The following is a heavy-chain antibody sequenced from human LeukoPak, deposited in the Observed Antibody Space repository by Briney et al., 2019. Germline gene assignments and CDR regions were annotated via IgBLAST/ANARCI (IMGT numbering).Heavy chain of an antibody. CDR1: GYTFTDYY. V-gene: IGHV1-2*02. CDR3: ARGNFYDNKGYSPELRY. CDR2: INPSSGGT. J-gene: IGHJ4*02. Sequence: ASVKVSCKASGYTFTDYYMHWVRQAPGQGLEWMGWINPSSGGTNYAQKFQGRVTVTRDTSISTAYMDLSRLRSDDTAVYYCARGNFYDNKGYSPELRYWGQGTLVTVSS. D-gene: IGHD3-10*01.